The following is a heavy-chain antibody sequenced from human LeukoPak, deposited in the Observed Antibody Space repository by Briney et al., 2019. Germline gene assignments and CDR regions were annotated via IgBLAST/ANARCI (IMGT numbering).Heavy chain of an antibody. Sequence: PSETLSLTCTVSGGSINSYYWNWIRQPPGKGLEWIGYIYYSGSTNYNPSLKSRVTISVDTSKNQFSLKLSSVTAADTAVYYCARKTEYWGQGTLVTVSS. V-gene: IGHV4-59*01. CDR1: GGSINSYY. CDR2: IYYSGST. CDR3: ARKTEY. J-gene: IGHJ4*02.